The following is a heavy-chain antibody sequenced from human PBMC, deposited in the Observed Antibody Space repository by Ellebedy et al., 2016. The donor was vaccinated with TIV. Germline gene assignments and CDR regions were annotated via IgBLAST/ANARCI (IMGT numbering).Heavy chain of an antibody. Sequence: AASVKVSCKASGYTFSAHYIHWVRQAPGQGLEWMGGIIPVFGTANYAQKFQGRVTVTADRSTSTVYMELSSLTSEDTAIYYCATGSGSSAPWSGHYYGAFDHWGQGTLVTVSS. V-gene: IGHV1-69*06. CDR1: GYTFSAHY. J-gene: IGHJ4*02. CDR2: IIPVFGTA. D-gene: IGHD3-3*01. CDR3: ATGSGSSAPWSGHYYGAFDH.